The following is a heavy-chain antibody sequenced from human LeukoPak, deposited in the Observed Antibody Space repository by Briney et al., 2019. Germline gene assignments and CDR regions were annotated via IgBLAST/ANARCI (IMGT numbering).Heavy chain of an antibody. CDR1: GFTFTNNW. J-gene: IGHJ4*02. V-gene: IGHV5-51*01. CDR3: ARHPSFYSGWPLDY. D-gene: IGHD6-19*01. Sequence: GESLKISCKGFGFTFTNNWIGWVRQKPGKGLEWMGIIYLGDSDVRYSPSFQGQVTISADKSTTTAYLQWSSLKASDTAMYYCARHPSFYSGWPLDYWAREPWSPSPQ. CDR2: IYLGDSDV.